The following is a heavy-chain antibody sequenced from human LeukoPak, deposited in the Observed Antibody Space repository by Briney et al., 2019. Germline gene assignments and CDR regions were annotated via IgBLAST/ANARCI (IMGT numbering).Heavy chain of an antibody. CDR3: ARQPFYTIFGVVIFHNFDY. J-gene: IGHJ4*02. CDR2: INHSGST. V-gene: IGHV4-34*01. CDR1: GGSFSGYY. D-gene: IGHD3-3*01. Sequence: SETLSLTCAVYGGSFSGYYWSWIRQPPGKGLEWIGEINHSGSTNYNPSLKSRVTISVDTSKNQFSLKLSSVTAADTAVYYCARQPFYTIFGVVIFHNFDYWGQGTLVTVSS.